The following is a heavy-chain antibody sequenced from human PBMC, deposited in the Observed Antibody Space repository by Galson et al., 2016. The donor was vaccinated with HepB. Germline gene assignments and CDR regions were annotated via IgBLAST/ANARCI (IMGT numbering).Heavy chain of an antibody. CDR1: GFSLSRSEEG. CDR3: AHRRAGGSTWYVSYFDD. CDR2: IFWNDDR. J-gene: IGHJ4*02. Sequence: PALVKPTQTLTLTCTFSGFSLSRSEEGVGWIRQPPGEAPEWLAVIFWNDDRRYSPSLKSRLTITKDTSENQVALTMTYMDPVDTATYHCAHRRAGGSTWYVSYFDDWGQGILVTVS. V-gene: IGHV2-5*01. D-gene: IGHD6-13*01.